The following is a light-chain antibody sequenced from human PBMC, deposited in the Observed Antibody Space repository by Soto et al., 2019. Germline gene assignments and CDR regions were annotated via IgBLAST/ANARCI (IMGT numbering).Light chain of an antibody. CDR1: SSDVGGYDY. CDR3: AAWDDNLVV. J-gene: IGLJ2*01. Sequence: QSALTQPPSASGSPGQSVTISCTGTSSDVGGYDYVSWYQQRPGKAPKLLIHEVTKRPSGVPDRFSGSKSGNTASLTVSGLQAEDEADYYCAAWDDNLVVFGGGTQLTVL. V-gene: IGLV2-8*01. CDR2: EVT.